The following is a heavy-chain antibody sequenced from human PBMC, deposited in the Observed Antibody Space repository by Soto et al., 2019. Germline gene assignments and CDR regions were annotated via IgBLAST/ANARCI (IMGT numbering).Heavy chain of an antibody. J-gene: IGHJ4*02. D-gene: IGHD6-6*01. CDR3: ARAPKVSGSSQTRPDF. CDR2: ISQSGNT. Sequence: LSLTCSIYSGPFRGYYWSWIRQPPGKGLEWIGEISQSGNTNYSPSLKSRVSISIDTSKKQFSLNLASVSAADTAVYYCARAPKVSGSSQTRPDFWGQGTLVTVSS. V-gene: IGHV4-34*01. CDR1: SGPFRGYY.